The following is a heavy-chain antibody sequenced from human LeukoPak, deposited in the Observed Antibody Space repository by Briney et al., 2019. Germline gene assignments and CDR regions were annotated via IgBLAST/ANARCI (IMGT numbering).Heavy chain of an antibody. J-gene: IGHJ5*02. D-gene: IGHD4-17*01. V-gene: IGHV1-8*01. Sequence: ASVKVSCKASGYTFTSYDINWVRQATGQGLEWMGWMNPNSGNTGYAQKSQGRVTMTRNTSISTAYMELSSLRSEDTAVYYCARGPPVDDYGDYDWGATQNWFDPWGQGTLVTVSS. CDR2: MNPNSGNT. CDR1: GYTFTSYD. CDR3: ARGPPVDDYGDYDWGATQNWFDP.